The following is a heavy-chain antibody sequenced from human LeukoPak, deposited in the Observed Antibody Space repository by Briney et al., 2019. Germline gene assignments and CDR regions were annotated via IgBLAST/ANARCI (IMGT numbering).Heavy chain of an antibody. CDR3: AKVGSSGWYAMDV. CDR2: ISGSGGSA. CDR1: GLTFTYYA. J-gene: IGHJ6*02. Sequence: GRSLRLSCTASGLTFTYYAMTWVRQAPGKGLEWVSLISGSGGSAKYADSVKGRFTISRGNYKNTLFLQMSSLRDEDTAIYYCAKVGSSGWYAMDVWGRGTSVTVS. V-gene: IGHV3-23*01. D-gene: IGHD6-19*01.